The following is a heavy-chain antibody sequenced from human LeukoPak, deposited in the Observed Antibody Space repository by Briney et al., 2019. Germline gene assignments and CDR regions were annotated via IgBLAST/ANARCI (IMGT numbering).Heavy chain of an antibody. Sequence: GGSLRLSCAASGFTFSSYGIHWVRQAPGKGLEWVAVISYDGSAEYYADSVKGRFTISRDNSKDTLYMQMNSLRAEDTAIYYCAKDPLDYWGQGTLVTVSS. CDR1: GFTFSSYG. J-gene: IGHJ4*02. CDR3: AKDPLDY. CDR2: ISYDGSAE. V-gene: IGHV3-30*18.